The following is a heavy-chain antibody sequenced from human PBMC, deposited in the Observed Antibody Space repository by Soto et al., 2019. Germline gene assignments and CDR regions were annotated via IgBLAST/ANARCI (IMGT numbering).Heavy chain of an antibody. CDR1: GFGFDEYG. Sequence: EVYLVESGGGVVRPGGSLRLSCAASGFGFDEYGMSWVRQGPGKGLEWVSGINRHGDSTGYADSVKGRFTISRDNAKSSLYLQRNGLRAEDTAFYYCARDHRWGYEYGDYGDSWGQGTLVTVSS. CDR3: ARDHRWGYEYGDYGDS. V-gene: IGHV3-20*04. J-gene: IGHJ4*02. CDR2: INRHGDST. D-gene: IGHD4-17*01.